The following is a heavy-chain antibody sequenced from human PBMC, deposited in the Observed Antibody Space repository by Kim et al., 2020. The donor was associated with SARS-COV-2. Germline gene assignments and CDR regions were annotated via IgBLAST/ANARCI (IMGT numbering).Heavy chain of an antibody. V-gene: IGHV1-2*02. J-gene: IGHJ6*02. D-gene: IGHD4-17*01. Sequence: ASVNVSCKASGYTFTGYYMHWVRQAPGQGLEWMGWINTNSGGTNYAQKFQGRVTMTRDTSISTAYMELSRLRSDDTAVYYCARWDYEDYDRLNEDYYYGMDVWGQGTTVTVSS. CDR3: ARWDYEDYDRLNEDYYYGMDV. CDR1: GYTFTGYY. CDR2: INTNSGGT.